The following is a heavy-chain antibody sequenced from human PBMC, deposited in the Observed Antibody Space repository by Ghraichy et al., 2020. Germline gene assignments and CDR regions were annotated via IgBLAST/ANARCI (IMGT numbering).Heavy chain of an antibody. J-gene: IGHJ4*02. CDR2: IYYSGST. Sequence: SETLSLTCTVSGGSISSSSYYWGWIRQPPGKGLEWIGSIYYSGSTYYNPSLKSRVTISVDTSKNQFSLKLSSVTAADTAVYYCARHAIKYSSSWSTVDYWGQGTLVTVSS. CDR1: GGSISSSSYY. CDR3: ARHAIKYSSSWSTVDY. V-gene: IGHV4-39*01. D-gene: IGHD6-13*01.